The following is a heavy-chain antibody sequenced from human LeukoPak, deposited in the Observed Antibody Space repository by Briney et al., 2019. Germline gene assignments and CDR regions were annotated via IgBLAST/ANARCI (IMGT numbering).Heavy chain of an antibody. CDR1: GFTFSSHS. CDR2: ISTSSSYI. J-gene: IGHJ6*03. V-gene: IGHV3-21*01. CDR3: ARSPDNYYYYYMDV. Sequence: PGGSLRLSCAASGFTFSSHSMSWVRQPPGKGLEWVSSISTSSSYIYYADAVKGRFTVSRDNAKNSLYLQMNSLRAEDTAVYYCARSPDNYYYYYMDVWGKGTTVTVSS.